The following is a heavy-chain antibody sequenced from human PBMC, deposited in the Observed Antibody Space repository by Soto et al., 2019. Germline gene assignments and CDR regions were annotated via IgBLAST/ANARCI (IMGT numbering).Heavy chain of an antibody. V-gene: IGHV3-30*18. D-gene: IGHD6-13*01. J-gene: IGHJ5*02. CDR1: GFTFSSYG. Sequence: VQLLESGGGLVQPGRSLRLSCAASGFTFSSYGMHWVRQAPGKGLEWVAVISYDGSNKYYADSVKGRFTISRDNSKNTLYLQMNSLRAEDTAVYYCAKPAAGGWFDPWGQGTLVTVSS. CDR3: AKPAAGGWFDP. CDR2: ISYDGSNK.